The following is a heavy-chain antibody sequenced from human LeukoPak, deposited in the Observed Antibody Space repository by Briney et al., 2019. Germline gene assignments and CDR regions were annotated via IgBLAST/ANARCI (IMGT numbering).Heavy chain of an antibody. V-gene: IGHV3-11*04. J-gene: IGHJ6*03. Sequence: GGSLRLSCAASGFTFSDYYMSWIRQAPGQGREWVSYISSSGSTIYYADAVKGRFTISRDNAKNSLYLQKNSLRAEDTAVYYCARTGQAISYYYYDMDVWGKGTTVTVSS. CDR1: GFTFSDYY. CDR3: ARTGQAISYYYYDMDV. D-gene: IGHD1-1*01. CDR2: ISSSGSTI.